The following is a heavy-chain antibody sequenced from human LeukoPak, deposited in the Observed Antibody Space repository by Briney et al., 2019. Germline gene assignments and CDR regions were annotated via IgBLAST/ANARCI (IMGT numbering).Heavy chain of an antibody. V-gene: IGHV1-2*02. J-gene: IGHJ5*02. Sequence: ASVKVSCKPSGYTCTGYYMHWVRKAPGQGLEWMGCVNPNSGGTNYAQKFQGRVTMTRDTSISTAYMELSRLRSDDTAVYYCASGGYSYGYNWFDPWGQGTLVTVSS. CDR3: ASGGYSYGYNWFDP. CDR2: VNPNSGGT. D-gene: IGHD5-18*01. CDR1: GYTCTGYY.